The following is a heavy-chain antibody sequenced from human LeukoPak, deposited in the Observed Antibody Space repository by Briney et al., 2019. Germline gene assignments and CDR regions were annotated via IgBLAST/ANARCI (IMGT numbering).Heavy chain of an antibody. CDR3: ARGAYYYDSSGYPYYFDY. V-gene: IGHV1-18*01. D-gene: IGHD3-22*01. Sequence: ASVKVSCKASGYTFTSYGISWVRQAPGQGLEWMGWISAYNGNTNYAQKLQGRVTITADESTSTAYMELSSLRSEDTAVYYCARGAYYYDSSGYPYYFDYWGQGTLVTVSS. J-gene: IGHJ4*02. CDR2: ISAYNGNT. CDR1: GYTFTSYG.